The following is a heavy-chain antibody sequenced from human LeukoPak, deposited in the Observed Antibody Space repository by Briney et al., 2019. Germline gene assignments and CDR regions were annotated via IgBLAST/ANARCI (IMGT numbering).Heavy chain of an antibody. CDR1: GFTFTNAW. D-gene: IGHD6-13*01. Sequence: TGGSLRLSCTASGFTFTNAWMTWVRQAPGKGLEWVGRIKAKIDGGTTGYAAPVKGRFTISRDDSKNTLYLQMNSLKTEDTAMYYCTTSIGSSSPWGQGTLVTVSS. V-gene: IGHV3-15*01. CDR2: IKAKIDGGTT. J-gene: IGHJ5*02. CDR3: TTSIGSSSP.